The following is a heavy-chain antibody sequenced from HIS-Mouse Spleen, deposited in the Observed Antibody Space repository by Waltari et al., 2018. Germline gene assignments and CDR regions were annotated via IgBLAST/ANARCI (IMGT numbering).Heavy chain of an antibody. V-gene: IGHV1-8*01. CDR3: AARFGESHFDY. CDR2: MNPNSGKT. CDR1: GYTFPSYD. J-gene: IGHJ4*02. D-gene: IGHD3-10*01. Sequence: QVQLVQSVAEGKKPGASVKVSLQATGYTFPSYDINWVRPATGQGLEWMGWMNPNSGKTGYAQKFQGRVTMTRNTSISTAYMELSSLRSEDTAVYYCAARFGESHFDYWGQGTLVTVSS.